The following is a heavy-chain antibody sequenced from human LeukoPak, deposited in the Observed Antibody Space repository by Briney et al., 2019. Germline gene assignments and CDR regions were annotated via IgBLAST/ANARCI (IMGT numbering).Heavy chain of an antibody. CDR1: GGSISSYY. CDR3: ARARLGMDV. J-gene: IGHJ6*02. Sequence: SETLSLTCTVSGGSISSYYWSWIRQPPGKGLEWIGYIYYSGSTNYNPSLKSRVTISVDTSKNQFSLRLSSVTAADTAVYYCARARLGMDVWGQGTTVTVSS. CDR2: IYYSGST. D-gene: IGHD3-16*01. V-gene: IGHV4-59*01.